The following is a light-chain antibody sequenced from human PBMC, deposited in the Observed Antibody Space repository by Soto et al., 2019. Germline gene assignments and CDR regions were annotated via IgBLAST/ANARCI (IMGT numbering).Light chain of an antibody. CDR3: QQYNSFSWT. J-gene: IGKJ1*01. V-gene: IGKV1-5*01. CDR2: DAS. CDR1: HSVSSW. Sequence: DIQMTQSPSTLSASVGDRVTITCRASHSVSSWLAWYQQKPGKAPKSLIYDASILESGVPSRFSGSGSGTEFTLTISSLQPDDVATYYCQQYNSFSWTFGQGTKLEI.